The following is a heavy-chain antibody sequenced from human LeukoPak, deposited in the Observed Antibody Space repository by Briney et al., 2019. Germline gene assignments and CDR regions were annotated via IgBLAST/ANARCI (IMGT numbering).Heavy chain of an antibody. CDR3: TRAAPDAFDI. CDR2: IYTGGNT. Sequence: GGSLRLSCAASGLTVSSSYMSWVRQAPGKELEWVSFIYTGGNTYYADSVRGRFTISRDKSKNTLYLQMNSLGGEDTAIYYCTRAAPDAFDIWGQGTMVTVSS. CDR1: GLTVSSSY. V-gene: IGHV3-66*01. J-gene: IGHJ3*02.